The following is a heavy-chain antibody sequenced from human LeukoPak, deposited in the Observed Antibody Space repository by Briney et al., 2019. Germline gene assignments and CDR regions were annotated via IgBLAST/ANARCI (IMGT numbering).Heavy chain of an antibody. CDR1: GYTFTSYD. J-gene: IGHJ6*03. CDR3: ARGEFGDVSYYYYMGV. Sequence: GASVKVSCKASGYTFTSYDINWVRQATGQGLEWVGWMNPNSGNTGYAQKFQGRVTITRNISISTAYMELSSLRSEDTAVYYCARGEFGDVSYYYYMGVWGKGTTVTVSS. D-gene: IGHD3-16*01. CDR2: MNPNSGNT. V-gene: IGHV1-8*03.